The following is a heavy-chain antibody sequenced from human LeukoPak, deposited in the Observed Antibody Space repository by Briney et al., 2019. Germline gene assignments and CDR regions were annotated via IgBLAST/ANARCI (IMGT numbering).Heavy chain of an antibody. D-gene: IGHD6-19*01. Sequence: GGSLRLSCAASGFTFSSYAMSWVRQAPGKGLEWVSAISGSGGSTYYADSVKGRFTISRDNSKNTLYLQMNSLRAEDTAVYYCARDSGWLVRVEYFQHWGQGTLVTVSS. J-gene: IGHJ1*01. CDR2: ISGSGGST. V-gene: IGHV3-23*01. CDR3: ARDSGWLVRVEYFQH. CDR1: GFTFSSYA.